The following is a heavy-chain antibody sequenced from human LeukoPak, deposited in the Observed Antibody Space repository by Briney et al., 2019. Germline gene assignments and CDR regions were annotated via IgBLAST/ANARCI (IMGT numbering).Heavy chain of an antibody. D-gene: IGHD2-15*01. CDR2: ISSSSSYI. J-gene: IGHJ3*02. Sequence: GGSLRLSCAASGFTFSSYSMNWVRQAPGKGLEWVSSISSSSSYIYYADSVKGRFTISRDNAKNTLYLQMNSLRAEDTAVYYCARGGAYHAFDIWGQGTMVTVSS. CDR1: GFTFSSYS. CDR3: ARGGAYHAFDI. V-gene: IGHV3-21*01.